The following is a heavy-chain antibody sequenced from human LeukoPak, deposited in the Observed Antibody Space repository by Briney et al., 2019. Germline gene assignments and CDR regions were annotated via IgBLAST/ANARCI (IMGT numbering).Heavy chain of an antibody. J-gene: IGHJ4*02. D-gene: IGHD3-22*01. CDR2: IKQDGSEK. CDR1: GFTFTSYA. CDR3: ARDSRDSSGFPLDY. V-gene: IGHV3-7*01. Sequence: PGGSLRLSCAASGFTFTSYAMSWVRQAPGKGLEWVANIKQDGSEKYYVDSVKGRFTISRDNAKNLLYLQMNSLRAEDTAVYYCARDSRDSSGFPLDYWGQGTLVTVSS.